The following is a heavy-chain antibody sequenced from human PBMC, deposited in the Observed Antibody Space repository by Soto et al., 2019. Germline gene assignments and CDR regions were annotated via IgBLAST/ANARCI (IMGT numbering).Heavy chain of an antibody. CDR2: IYHSGST. CDR3: ASVRGGYYYAMDV. D-gene: IGHD3-10*02. J-gene: IGHJ6*02. Sequence: QVQLQESGPGLVKPSGTLSLTYAVSGGSISSSNWWSWVRQPPGKGLEWIGEIYHSGSTNYNPSLTSRVTISVDKSKNQFSLKLSSVTAADTAVYYCASVRGGYYYAMDVWGHVTTVTVSS. V-gene: IGHV4-4*02. CDR1: GGSISSSNW.